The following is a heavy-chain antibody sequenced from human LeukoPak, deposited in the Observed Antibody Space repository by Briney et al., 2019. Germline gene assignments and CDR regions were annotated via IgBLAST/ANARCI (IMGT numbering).Heavy chain of an antibody. V-gene: IGHV1-2*02. CDR3: ARDRVVVVADAYNWFDP. CDR2: INPNSGGT. Sequence: ASVKVSCKASGYTFTDYYIHWVRQAPGQGLEWMGWINPNSGGTNYAQKFQGRVTMTRDTSISTAYMELSRLRSDDTAVYYCARDRVVVVADAYNWFDPWGQGTLVTVSS. CDR1: GYTFTDYY. D-gene: IGHD2-15*01. J-gene: IGHJ5*02.